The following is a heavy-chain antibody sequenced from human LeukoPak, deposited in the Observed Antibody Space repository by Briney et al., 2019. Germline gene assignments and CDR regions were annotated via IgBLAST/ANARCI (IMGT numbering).Heavy chain of an antibody. CDR2: ISVYNGNT. J-gene: IGHJ5*02. D-gene: IGHD1-26*01. Sequence: ASVKVSCKASAYTFTSYAISWMRQAPGQGLEWMGWISVYNGNTNYAQKFQGRVTMTTDTSTNTVYMELRSLRFDDTAVYYCARDLAGIVGVTAWFDPRGQGTLVTVSS. CDR1: AYTFTSYA. V-gene: IGHV1-18*01. CDR3: ARDLAGIVGVTAWFDP.